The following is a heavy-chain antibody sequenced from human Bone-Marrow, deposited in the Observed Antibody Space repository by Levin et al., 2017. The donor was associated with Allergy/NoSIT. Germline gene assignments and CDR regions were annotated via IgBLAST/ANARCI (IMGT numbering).Heavy chain of an antibody. J-gene: IGHJ4*02. V-gene: IGHV4-28*06. CDR1: GSSITDFFW. CDR3: ARMARSHHFDN. Sequence: SQTLSLTCAVSGSSITDFFWWGWIRQPPGKGLEWIGYMYYSGATQYNPSLASRATLSVDSSKNQIFLSLSSLTALDTAVYYCARMARSHHFDNWGQGTLVAVS. CDR2: MYYSGAT.